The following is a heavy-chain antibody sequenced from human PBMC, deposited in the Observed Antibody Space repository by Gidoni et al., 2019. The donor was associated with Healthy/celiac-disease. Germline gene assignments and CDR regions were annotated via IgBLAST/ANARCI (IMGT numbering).Heavy chain of an antibody. CDR2: ISYDGSNK. D-gene: IGHD6-13*01. CDR3: AKDYVAAAGTGDSFDP. CDR1: GSTFSSYG. J-gene: IGHJ5*02. V-gene: IGHV3-30*18. Sequence: QVQLVESGGGVVQPGRSLRLSCAASGSTFSSYGMHWVRQAPGKGLEWVAVISYDGSNKYYADSVKGRFTISRDNSKNTLYLQMNSLRAEDTAVYYCAKDYVAAAGTGDSFDPWGQGTLVTVSS.